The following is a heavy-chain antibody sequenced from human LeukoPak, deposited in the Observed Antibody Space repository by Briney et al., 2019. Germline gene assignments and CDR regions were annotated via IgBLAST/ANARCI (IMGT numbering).Heavy chain of an antibody. V-gene: IGHV4-34*01. CDR3: ARGGPLAEYY. CDR1: GGSFSGYY. CDR2: INHSGST. Sequence: KSSETLSLTCAVYGGSFSGYYWSWIRQPPGKGLEWIGQINHSGSTNYNPSLKSRVTISVDTSKNQFSLKLSYVTAVDTAVYYCARGGPLAEYYWGQGTLVTVSS. J-gene: IGHJ4*02.